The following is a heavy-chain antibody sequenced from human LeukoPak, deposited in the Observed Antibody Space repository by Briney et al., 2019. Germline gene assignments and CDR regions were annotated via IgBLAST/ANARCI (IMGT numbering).Heavy chain of an antibody. CDR1: GFTFSSYV. V-gene: IGHV3-23*01. J-gene: IGHJ4*02. CDR2: ISGGGIST. D-gene: IGHD3-9*01. Sequence: PGGSLRLSCAASGFTFSSYVMSWVRQAPGKGLEWVSSISGGGISTYYADSVKGRFTISRDNSKNTLYLQMNSLRAEDTAVYYCAKEGDFYDILTDYWGQGTLVTVSS. CDR3: AKEGDFYDILTDY.